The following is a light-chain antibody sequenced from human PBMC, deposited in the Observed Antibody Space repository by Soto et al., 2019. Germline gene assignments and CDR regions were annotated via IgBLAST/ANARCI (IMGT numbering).Light chain of an antibody. Sequence: DIQMTQSPSSLSASVGDRVTITCRASQGISNYLAWYQQKPGKVPKLLIYAASTLQSWVPSRFSGSVSGTDFTLTISSLQPEDVATYYCQKYNSALGTFGQGTKVEIK. CDR3: QKYNSALGT. CDR1: QGISNY. J-gene: IGKJ1*01. V-gene: IGKV1-27*01. CDR2: AAS.